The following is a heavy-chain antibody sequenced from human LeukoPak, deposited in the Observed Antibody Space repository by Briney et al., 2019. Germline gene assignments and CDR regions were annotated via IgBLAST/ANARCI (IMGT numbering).Heavy chain of an antibody. V-gene: IGHV3-33*08. CDR2: IWYDGSHQ. Sequence: PGGSLRLSCAAYGFSFSTYGMHWVRQAPGKRLESVAVIWYDGSHQHYADSVKGRFTISRDMSNNTLYLQMNNLRVDDTALYYCARDLGLRYGSGAYRFDPWGQGTQVIVSS. CDR3: ARDLGLRYGSGAYRFDP. CDR1: GFSFSTYG. D-gene: IGHD3-10*01. J-gene: IGHJ5*02.